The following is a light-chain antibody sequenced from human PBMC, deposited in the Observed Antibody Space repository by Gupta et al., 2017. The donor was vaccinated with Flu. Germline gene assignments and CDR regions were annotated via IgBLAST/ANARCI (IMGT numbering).Light chain of an antibody. J-gene: IGLJ3*02. V-gene: IGLV4-69*01. CDR3: QTWGTGTWV. CDR1: SGHSSYA. CDR2: LNSDGSH. Sequence: QLVLTSSPSASASLGASVKLTCTLSSGHSSYAIAWHQQQPEKGPRYLMKLNSDGSHSKGDGIPDRFSGSSSGAERYLTISSLQSEDEADYYCQTWGTGTWVFGGGTKLTVL.